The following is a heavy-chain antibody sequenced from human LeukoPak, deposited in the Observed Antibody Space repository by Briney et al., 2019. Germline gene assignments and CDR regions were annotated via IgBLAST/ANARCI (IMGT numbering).Heavy chain of an antibody. CDR2: INPDGSIT. D-gene: IGHD3-22*01. CDR1: GFTFSSSW. V-gene: IGHV3-74*01. Sequence: GGSLRLSCAASGFTFSSSWMHWVRQAPGKGLVWVSRINPDGSITSHADSVKGRFTISRDNAKNTVYLQMNSLRAEDTAVYFCTVDTDYFEGLGFPRPALNDYWGQGTLVTVSS. CDR3: TVDTDYFEGLGFPRPALNDY. J-gene: IGHJ4*02.